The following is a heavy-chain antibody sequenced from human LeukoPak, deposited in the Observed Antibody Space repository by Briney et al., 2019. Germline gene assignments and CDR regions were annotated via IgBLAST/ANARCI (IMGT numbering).Heavy chain of an antibody. CDR3: AREADPHSSGWFY. CDR2: INQDGSQI. D-gene: IGHD6-19*01. Sequence: GGSLRLSCAASGFTFTTYWMSWVRQAPGKGLEWVANINQDGSQIYYVDSVKGRFTISRDNAKNSLFLQMDSPRADDTAVYYCAREADPHSSGWFYWGQGTLVTVSS. CDR1: GFTFTTYW. J-gene: IGHJ4*02. V-gene: IGHV3-7*01.